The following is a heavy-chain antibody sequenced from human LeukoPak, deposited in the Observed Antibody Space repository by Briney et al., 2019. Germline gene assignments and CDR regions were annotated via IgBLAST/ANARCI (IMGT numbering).Heavy chain of an antibody. Sequence: GGSLRLSCAASGFTFSGSWMNWVRQAPGKGLVWVSRIKSDGSTNYADSVKGRFTISRDNAKNTVSLQMNSLRPEDTGVYYCARAPSEIGGYYPEYFRHWGQGTLVTVSS. CDR2: IKSDGST. CDR1: GFTFSGSW. J-gene: IGHJ1*01. V-gene: IGHV3-74*01. CDR3: ARAPSEIGGYYPEYFRH. D-gene: IGHD3-22*01.